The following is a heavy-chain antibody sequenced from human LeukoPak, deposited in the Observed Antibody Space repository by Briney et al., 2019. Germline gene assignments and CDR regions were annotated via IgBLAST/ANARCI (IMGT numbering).Heavy chain of an antibody. CDR3: ARVATRPQYGSGSYYLMYNWFDP. D-gene: IGHD3-10*01. CDR1: GYTFTSYG. J-gene: IGHJ5*02. V-gene: IGHV1-18*01. CDR2: ISAYNGNT. Sequence: GASVKVSCKASGYTFTSYGISWVRQAPGQGLEWMGWISAYNGNTNYAQKLQGRVTMTTDTSTSTACMELRSLRSDDTAVYYCARVATRPQYGSGSYYLMYNWFDPWGQGTLVTVSS.